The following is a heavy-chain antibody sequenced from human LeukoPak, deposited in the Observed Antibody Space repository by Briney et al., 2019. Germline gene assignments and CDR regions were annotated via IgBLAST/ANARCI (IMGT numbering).Heavy chain of an antibody. Sequence: GGSLRLSCTASGFTFSSSGMNWVRQAPGKGLEWVAFIRFDGSTQYYADSVKGRFTVSRDNSKNTLYLQMNSLRDEDTAVYYCATETRGSYSEYWGQGTLLTVS. CDR1: GFTFSSSG. V-gene: IGHV3-30*02. CDR3: ATETRGSYSEY. D-gene: IGHD1-26*01. J-gene: IGHJ4*02. CDR2: IRFDGSTQ.